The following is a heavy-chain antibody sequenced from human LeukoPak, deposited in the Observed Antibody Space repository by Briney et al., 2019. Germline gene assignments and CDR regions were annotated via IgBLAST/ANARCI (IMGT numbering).Heavy chain of an antibody. CDR1: GFTFSDYF. CDR3: GRDLSGWYGPDY. J-gene: IGHJ4*02. Sequence: PGGSLRLSCAASGFTFSDYFMSWIRQAPGKGLDWVSYISGSGGAIYYADSVKGRFTISRDNAKNSLYLQMDSLRAEDTALYYCGRDLSGWYGPDYWGQGTLVTVSS. V-gene: IGHV3-11*01. CDR2: ISGSGGAI. D-gene: IGHD6-19*01.